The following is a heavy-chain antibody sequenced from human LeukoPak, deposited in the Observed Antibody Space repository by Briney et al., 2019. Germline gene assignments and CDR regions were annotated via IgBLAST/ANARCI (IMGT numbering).Heavy chain of an antibody. Sequence: GGSLRLSRAASGFTFSSYWMSWVRQAPGKGLEWVANIKQDGSEKYYVDSVKGRFTISRDNAKNSLYLQMNSLRAEDTAVYYCARVPLGCSGGSCYYYYGMDVWGQGTTVTVSS. D-gene: IGHD2-15*01. V-gene: IGHV3-7*01. J-gene: IGHJ6*02. CDR2: IKQDGSEK. CDR1: GFTFSSYW. CDR3: ARVPLGCSGGSCYYYYGMDV.